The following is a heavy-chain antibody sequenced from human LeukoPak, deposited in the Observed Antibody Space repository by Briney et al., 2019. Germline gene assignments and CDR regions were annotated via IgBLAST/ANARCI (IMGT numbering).Heavy chain of an antibody. CDR3: ARVWELSFDY. CDR1: GFTVSTDH. V-gene: IGHV3-53*01. Sequence: PGGSLRPSCAASGFTVSTDHMSWVRQAPGKGLEWVAISYNGDTSQHAESVKGRFTISRDNSKNTLYLQMNSLRAEDTALYYCARVWELSFDYWGQGTLVTVSS. CDR2: SYNGDTS. D-gene: IGHD1-26*01. J-gene: IGHJ4*02.